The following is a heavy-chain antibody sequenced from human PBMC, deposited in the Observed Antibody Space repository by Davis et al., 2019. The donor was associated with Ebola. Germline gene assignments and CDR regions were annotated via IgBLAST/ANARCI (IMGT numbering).Heavy chain of an antibody. V-gene: IGHV1-18*01. D-gene: IGHD1-26*01. J-gene: IGHJ4*02. CDR3: ARGEGAPDN. Sequence: ASVKVSRKASGYTFSSYGITWVRQAPGQGLEWLGWIRTYDGNTNYAQKLQDRVTMTTDTSTTTVFMELRNLRSDDTAVYWCARGEGAPDNWGQGTLVTVSS. CDR1: GYTFSSYG. CDR2: IRTYDGNT.